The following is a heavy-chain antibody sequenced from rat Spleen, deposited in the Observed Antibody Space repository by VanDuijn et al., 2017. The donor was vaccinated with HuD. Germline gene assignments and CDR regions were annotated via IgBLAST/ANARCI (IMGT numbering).Heavy chain of an antibody. CDR3: ARRHYGYTDYFDY. J-gene: IGHJ2*01. CDR1: GFTFTNYG. V-gene: IGHV5S13*01. Sequence: EVQLVESGGGLVQPGRSLRLSCAASGFTFTNYGMAWVRQTPTKGLEWVASISTGGGYTYYRDSVKGRFTISRANAKSTLSLQMDSLRSEDTATYYCARRHYGYTDYFDYWGQGVMVTVSS. CDR2: ISTGGGYT. D-gene: IGHD1-9*01.